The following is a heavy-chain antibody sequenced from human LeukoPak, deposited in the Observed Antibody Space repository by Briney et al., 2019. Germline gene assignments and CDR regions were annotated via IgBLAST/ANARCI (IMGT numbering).Heavy chain of an antibody. CDR2: IYYSGST. D-gene: IGHD3-3*01. V-gene: IGHV4-31*03. CDR3: ARSRSGYYGDVDY. J-gene: IGHJ4*02. CDR1: GSSISSGGYY. Sequence: SETLSLTCTVSGSSISSGGYYWGWIRQHPGKGLEWIGHIYYSGSTYYNPSLKSRVTISVDTSKNQFSLKLSSVTAADTAVYYCARSRSGYYGDVDYWGQGTLVTVSS.